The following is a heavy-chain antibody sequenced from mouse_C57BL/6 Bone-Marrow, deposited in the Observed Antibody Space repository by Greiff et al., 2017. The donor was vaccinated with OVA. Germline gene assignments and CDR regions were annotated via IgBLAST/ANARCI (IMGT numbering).Heavy chain of an antibody. V-gene: IGHV1-74*01. CDR1: GYTFTSYW. D-gene: IGHD4-1*01. CDR3: AILNWVGYFDY. Sequence: VQLQQPGAELVKPGASVKVSCKASGYTFTSYWMHWVKQRPGQGLEWIGRIHPSDSDPNYNQKFTGKATLTVDKSSSTAYKQLSGLTSEDSAVDSCAILNWVGYFDYWGQGTTLTVSS. J-gene: IGHJ2*01. CDR2: IHPSDSDP.